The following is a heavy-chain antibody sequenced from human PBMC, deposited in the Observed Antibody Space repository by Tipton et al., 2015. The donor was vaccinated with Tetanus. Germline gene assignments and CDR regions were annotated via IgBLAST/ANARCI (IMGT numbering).Heavy chain of an antibody. V-gene: IGHV1-69*06. Sequence: QLVQSGDEVKKPGSSVKVSCETSGGSFSTYVTSWVRQAPGQGLEWMGSIIPIFGTITYAQKFQGRVTITADKSTNTAHMSLSGLRSEDTAVYYCARSKGRPREYYAIKHWGQGTLVTVSS. CDR3: ARSKGRPREYYAIKH. CDR1: GGSFSTYV. J-gene: IGHJ4*02. D-gene: IGHD2/OR15-2a*01. CDR2: IIPIFGTI.